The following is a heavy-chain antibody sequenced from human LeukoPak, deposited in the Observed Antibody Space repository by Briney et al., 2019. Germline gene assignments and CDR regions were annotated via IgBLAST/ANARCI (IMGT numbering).Heavy chain of an antibody. CDR2: IYHSGST. CDR1: GYSISSGYY. CDR3: ASRFWSGYYTVGYYFDY. V-gene: IGHV4-38-2*01. J-gene: IGHJ4*02. D-gene: IGHD3-3*01. Sequence: PSETLSLTCAVSGYSISSGYYWGWIRQPPGKGLEWIGSIYHSGSTYYNPSPKSRVTISVDTSKNQFSLKLSSVTAADTAVYYCASRFWSGYYTVGYYFDYWGQGTLVTVSS.